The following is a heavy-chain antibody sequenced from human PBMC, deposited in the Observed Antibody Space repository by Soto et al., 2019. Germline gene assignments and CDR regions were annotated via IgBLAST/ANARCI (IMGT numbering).Heavy chain of an antibody. D-gene: IGHD1-26*01. V-gene: IGHV3-23*01. CDR1: GFTFSSYA. CDR3: AKDLQVREGATSY. Sequence: GGSLRLSCAASGFTFSSYAMSWVRQAQGKGLEWVSAISGSGGSTYYADSVKGRFTIYRDNSKNTLYLQMNSLIAEDTAVYYCAKDLQVREGATSYWGQGTLVTVSS. CDR2: ISGSGGST. J-gene: IGHJ4*02.